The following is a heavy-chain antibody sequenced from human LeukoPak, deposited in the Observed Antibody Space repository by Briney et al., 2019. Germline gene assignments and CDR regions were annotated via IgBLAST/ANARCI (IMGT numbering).Heavy chain of an antibody. CDR3: ARSWAGMYYPFYYFDY. V-gene: IGHV4-59*12. J-gene: IGHJ4*02. D-gene: IGHD1-26*01. Sequence: SETLSLTCTVSGGSISSYYWSWIRQPPGKGLEWIGYIYYSGSTNYNPSLKSRDTISVDTSKNQFSLHLDSVTAADTAVYYCARSWAGMYYPFYYFDYWGQGTLVSVSS. CDR1: GGSISSYY. CDR2: IYYSGST.